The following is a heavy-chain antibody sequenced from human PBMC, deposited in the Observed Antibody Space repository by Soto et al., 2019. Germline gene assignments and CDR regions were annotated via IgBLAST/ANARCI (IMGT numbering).Heavy chain of an antibody. CDR3: ARDSPMWNIAAGGFAP. D-gene: IGHD6-6*01. Sequence: QVQLQESGPGLVKPSQTLSLTCTVSGGSISSGGYYWSWIRQHPGKGLEWIGYIYYSGSTYYNPSLKSRVTIAVDTSKNQFSLKLSSVTAADTAVYYCARDSPMWNIAAGGFAPWGQGTLVTVSS. V-gene: IGHV4-31*03. J-gene: IGHJ5*02. CDR2: IYYSGST. CDR1: GGSISSGGYY.